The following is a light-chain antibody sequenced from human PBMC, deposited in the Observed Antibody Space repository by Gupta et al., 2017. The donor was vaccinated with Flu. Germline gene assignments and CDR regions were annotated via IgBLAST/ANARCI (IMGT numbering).Light chain of an antibody. CDR2: EVS. V-gene: IGLV2-14*01. CDR3: SSYSSSITRYV. CDR1: SIDVGAYNN. Sequence: HSALTQPASVSGSPGQSITISCAGTSIDVGAYNNVSWYQKHPGKAPKLMIFEVSDRPSGVSNRFSGSKSGNTASLTVSGLQAEDEADYYCSSYSSSITRYVFGSGTKVTVL. J-gene: IGLJ1*01.